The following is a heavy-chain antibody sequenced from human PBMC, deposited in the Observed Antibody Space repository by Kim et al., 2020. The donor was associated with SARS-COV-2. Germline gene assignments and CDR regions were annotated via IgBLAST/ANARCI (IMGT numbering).Heavy chain of an antibody. CDR1: GFTFSSYA. CDR2: ISYDGSNK. CDR3: ARELNPIPQHDYGF. J-gene: IGHJ1*01. Sequence: GGSLRLSCAASGFTFSSYAMHWVRQAPGKGLEWVAVISYDGSNKYYADSVKGRFTISRDNSKNTLYLQMNSLRAEDTAVYYCARELNPIPQHDYGFWGQG. D-gene: IGHD4-17*01. V-gene: IGHV3-30-3*01.